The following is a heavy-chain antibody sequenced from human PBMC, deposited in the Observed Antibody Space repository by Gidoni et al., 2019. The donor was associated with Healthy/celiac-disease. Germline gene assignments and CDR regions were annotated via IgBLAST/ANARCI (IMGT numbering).Heavy chain of an antibody. CDR3: AKARGFTYGIDAFDI. V-gene: IGHV3-9*01. Sequence: EVQLVESGGDLVQPGTSLRLSCEASGFTFDDDAMHWVRQGPGKGLEWVSGINWNSASAGYAGSVEGRFTISRDNAKKSLYLQMTSLRPEDTAVYYCAKARGFTYGIDAFDIWGHGTMVTVSS. CDR1: GFTFDDDA. J-gene: IGHJ3*02. D-gene: IGHD5-18*01. CDR2: INWNSASA.